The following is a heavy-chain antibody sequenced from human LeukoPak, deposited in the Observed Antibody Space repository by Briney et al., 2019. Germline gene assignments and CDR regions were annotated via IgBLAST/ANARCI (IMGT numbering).Heavy chain of an antibody. Sequence: SETLSLTCAVSDYSISSGYYWGWIRQPPGKGLEWIGTIYHSGSTYYSPSLKSRVTISVDTSNNQFSLKLRSVTAADPVVYYCARPLSQRRGGFDPWGQGTLVTVSS. CDR3: ARPLSQRRGGFDP. V-gene: IGHV4-38-2*01. CDR1: DYSISSGYY. J-gene: IGHJ5*02. D-gene: IGHD3-16*01. CDR2: IYHSGST.